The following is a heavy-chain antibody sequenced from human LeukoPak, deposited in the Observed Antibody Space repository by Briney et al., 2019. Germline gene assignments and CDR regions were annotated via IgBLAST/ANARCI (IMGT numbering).Heavy chain of an antibody. D-gene: IGHD1-26*01. CDR1: GGSVSSGSYY. Sequence: TSETLSLTCTVSGGSVSSGSYYWSWFRQPLGKGLEWIGYIYYSGSTNYNPSLKSRVTMSVDTSKNQFSLKVSSVTAADTAVYYCARGGHSGNYPFDYWGQGTLVTVSS. CDR2: IYYSGST. V-gene: IGHV4-61*01. J-gene: IGHJ4*02. CDR3: ARGGHSGNYPFDY.